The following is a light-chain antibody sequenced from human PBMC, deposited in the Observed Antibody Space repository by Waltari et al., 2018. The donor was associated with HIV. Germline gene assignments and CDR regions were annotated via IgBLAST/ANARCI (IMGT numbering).Light chain of an antibody. CDR3: SSYAGSNNVV. CDR1: SSDVGGYNY. Sequence: QSALTQPPSASGSPGQSVTISCTGTSSDVGGYNYVSWYQQHPGKAPKLMIYGVNKRPSGVPNRFSGSKSGNTASLTVSGLQAEEEAEYYCSSYAGSNNVVFGGGTKLTVL. J-gene: IGLJ2*01. V-gene: IGLV2-8*01. CDR2: GVN.